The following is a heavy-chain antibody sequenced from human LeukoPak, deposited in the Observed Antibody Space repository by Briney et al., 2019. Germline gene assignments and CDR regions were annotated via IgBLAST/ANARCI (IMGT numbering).Heavy chain of an antibody. D-gene: IGHD5-18*01. CDR2: IYHSGST. CDR3: ARKNSYGLHFDY. V-gene: IGHV4-38-2*02. J-gene: IGHJ4*02. Sequence: SETLSLTCTVSGYSISSGYYWGWIRQPPGKGLQGIGSIYHSGSTYYHPSLKSRVTISVDTSKNQFSLKLSSVTAADTAVYYCARKNSYGLHFDYWGQGTLVTVSS. CDR1: GYSISSGYY.